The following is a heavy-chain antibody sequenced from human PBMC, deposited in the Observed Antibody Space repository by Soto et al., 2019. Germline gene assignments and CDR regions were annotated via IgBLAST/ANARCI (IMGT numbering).Heavy chain of an antibody. CDR1: GFTFSSYE. V-gene: IGHV3-48*03. J-gene: IGHJ4*02. D-gene: IGHD1-1*01. Sequence: EVQLVESGGGLVQPGGSLRLSCAASGFTFSSYEMNWVRQAPGKGLEWVSYISRSGSTIYYADSVKGRFTISRDNAKNSLYLQMNSLRAEDTAVYYCASGGTEPFDYWGQGTLVTVSS. CDR3: ASGGTEPFDY. CDR2: ISRSGSTI.